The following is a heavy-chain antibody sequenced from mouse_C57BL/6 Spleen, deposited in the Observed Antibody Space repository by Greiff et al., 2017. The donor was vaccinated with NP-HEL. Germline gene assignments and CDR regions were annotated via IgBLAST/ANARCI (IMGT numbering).Heavy chain of an antibody. J-gene: IGHJ1*03. CDR2: ISSGGDYI. V-gene: IGHV5-9-1*02. Sequence: EVMLVESGEGLVKPGGSLKLSCAASGFTFSSYAMSWVRQTPEKRLEWVAYISSGGDYIYYADTVKGRFTISRDNARNTLYLQMSSLKSEDTAMYYCTRAEYGNLRLHWYFDVWGTGTTVTVSS. CDR1: GFTFSSYA. CDR3: TRAEYGNLRLHWYFDV. D-gene: IGHD2-10*02.